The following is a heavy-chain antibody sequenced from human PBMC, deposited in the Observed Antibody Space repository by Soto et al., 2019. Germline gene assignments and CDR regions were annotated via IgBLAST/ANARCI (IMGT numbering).Heavy chain of an antibody. CDR3: ARDPHYXGSVTYTSRYYSYPMDV. J-gene: IGHJ6*02. CDR1: GFGFSYYY. Sequence: GGSLRLSCIGSGFGFSYYYISWVRQAPGKGLEWIAHISGGNGFTNYAASVRGRFTISRDNAKRSLHLQMNSLRADDTAVYYCARDPHYXGSVTYTSRYYSYPMDVWGQGTTVTVSS. D-gene: IGHD3-10*01. CDR2: ISGGNGFT. V-gene: IGHV3-11*06.